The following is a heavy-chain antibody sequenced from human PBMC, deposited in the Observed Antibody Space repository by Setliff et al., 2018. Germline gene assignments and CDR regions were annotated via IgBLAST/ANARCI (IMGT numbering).Heavy chain of an antibody. CDR1: GDSMSSYY. Sequence: PSETLSLTCNVSGDSMSSYYWSWIRQAPGKGLEWLGYIQKRGSATTKYNPSLGSRISMSLDTSKNQLSLQLSSVSDGDTAVYYCARDQFSSGWYGPPESYFDCWGQGILVTVSS. D-gene: IGHD6-19*01. CDR2: IQKRGSATT. CDR3: ARDQFSSGWYGPPESYFDC. V-gene: IGHV4-59*01. J-gene: IGHJ4*02.